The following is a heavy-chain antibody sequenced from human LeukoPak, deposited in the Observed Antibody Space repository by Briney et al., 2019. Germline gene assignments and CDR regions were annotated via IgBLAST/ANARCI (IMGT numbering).Heavy chain of an antibody. CDR1: GYTFTGCY. V-gene: IGHV1-2*02. CDR2: INPNSGGT. Sequence: ASVKVSCKASGYTFTGCYMHWVRQAPGQGLEWMGWINPNSGGTNYAQKFQGRVTMTRDTSISTASMELRNLKSDDTAVYYCARVWGLDASSGDYWGQGTLVTVSP. CDR3: ARVWGLDASSGDY. J-gene: IGHJ4*02. D-gene: IGHD6-6*01.